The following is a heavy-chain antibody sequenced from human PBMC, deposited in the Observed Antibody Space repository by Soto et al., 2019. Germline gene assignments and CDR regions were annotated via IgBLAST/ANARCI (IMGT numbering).Heavy chain of an antibody. D-gene: IGHD2-2*01. CDR1: GGTFSSYA. V-gene: IGHV1-69*01. CDR2: IIPISGTA. CDR3: ARSQGSSTSLEIYYYYYGMDV. Sequence: QVQLVQSGAEVKQPGSSVKVSCKASGGTFSSYAISWVRQAPGQGLEWMGGIIPISGTANYAQKFQGRVTITADESTSTAYMELSSLRSEDTAVYYCARSQGSSTSLEIYYYYYGMDVWGQGTTVTVSS. J-gene: IGHJ6*02.